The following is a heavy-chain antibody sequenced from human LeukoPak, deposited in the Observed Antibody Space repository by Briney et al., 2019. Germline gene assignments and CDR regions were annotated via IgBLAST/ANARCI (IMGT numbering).Heavy chain of an antibody. D-gene: IGHD6-13*01. CDR1: GFTFSSYG. V-gene: IGHV3-30*02. CDR3: AKDSSSRTHSSSWYERYFDY. J-gene: IGHJ4*02. Sequence: GGSLRLSCAASGFTFSSYGMHWVRQAPGKGLEWVAFIRFDGSNKYYADSVKGRFTISRDNSKNTLYLQMNSLRAEDTAVYYCAKDSSSRTHSSSWYERYFDYWGQGTLVTVSS. CDR2: IRFDGSNK.